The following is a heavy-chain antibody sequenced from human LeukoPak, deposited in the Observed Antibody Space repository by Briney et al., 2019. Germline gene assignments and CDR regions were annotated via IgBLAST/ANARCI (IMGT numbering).Heavy chain of an antibody. D-gene: IGHD5-12*01. CDR2: ISYDGSNK. CDR3: AKVPSQYSGYAADYFDY. Sequence: GGSLRLSCAASGFTFSSYGMHWVRQAPGKGLEWVAVISYDGSNKYYADSVKGRFTISRDNSKNTLYLQMNSLRAEDTAVYYCAKVPSQYSGYAADYFDYWGQGTLVTVSS. V-gene: IGHV3-30*18. J-gene: IGHJ4*02. CDR1: GFTFSSYG.